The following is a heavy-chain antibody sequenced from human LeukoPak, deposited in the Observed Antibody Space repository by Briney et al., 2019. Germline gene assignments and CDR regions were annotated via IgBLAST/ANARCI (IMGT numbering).Heavy chain of an antibody. Sequence: SETLSLTCTVSGGSISSYYWSWIRQPPGKRLEWIGYIYYSGSTNYNPSLKSRVTISVDTSKNQFSLKLSSVTAADTAVYYCASYGDYDNWFDPWGQGTLVTVSS. J-gene: IGHJ5*02. D-gene: IGHD4-17*01. CDR3: ASYGDYDNWFDP. CDR2: IYYSGST. V-gene: IGHV4-59*01. CDR1: GGSISSYY.